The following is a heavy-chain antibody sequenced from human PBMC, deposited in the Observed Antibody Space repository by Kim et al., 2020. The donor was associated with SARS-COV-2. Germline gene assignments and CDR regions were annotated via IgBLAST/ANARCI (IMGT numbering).Heavy chain of an antibody. CDR1: GYTFTSYG. J-gene: IGHJ3*02. Sequence: ASVKVSCKASGYTFTSYGISWVRQAPGQGLEWMGWISAYNGNTNYAQKLQGRVTMTTDTSTSTAYMELRSLRSDDTAVYYCAREIGLHYYGSGSYYPDAFDIRGQGKMVTVSS. D-gene: IGHD3-10*01. CDR2: ISAYNGNT. CDR3: AREIGLHYYGSGSYYPDAFDI. V-gene: IGHV1-18*01.